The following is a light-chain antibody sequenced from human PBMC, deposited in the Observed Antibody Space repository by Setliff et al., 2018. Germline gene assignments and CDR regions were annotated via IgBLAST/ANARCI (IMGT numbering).Light chain of an antibody. V-gene: IGLV2-14*03. Sequence: QSVLTQPAAVSGSPGQSVAISCAGTSSDVGGYNYVSWYQQHPGKAPKLMIYEVTKRPSGVSDRFSGSKSGNTASLTISGLRAEDEADYYCLSYTSKTTHALFAGGTK. J-gene: IGLJ2*01. CDR1: SSDVGGYNY. CDR3: LSYTSKTTHAL. CDR2: EVT.